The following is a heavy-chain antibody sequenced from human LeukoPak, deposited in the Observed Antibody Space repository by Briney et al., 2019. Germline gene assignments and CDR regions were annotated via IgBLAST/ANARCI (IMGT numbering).Heavy chain of an antibody. J-gene: IGHJ4*02. CDR2: IWYDGSNK. V-gene: IGHV3-30*02. CDR1: GFTFSSYG. Sequence: GGSLRLSCAPSGFTFSSYGMHWVRQAPGKGLEWVALIWYDGSNKYYADSVKGRFTISRDNSKNTLYLQMNSLRAEDTAVYYCAKDASQAIFDYWGQGTLVTVSS. CDR3: AKDASQAIFDY.